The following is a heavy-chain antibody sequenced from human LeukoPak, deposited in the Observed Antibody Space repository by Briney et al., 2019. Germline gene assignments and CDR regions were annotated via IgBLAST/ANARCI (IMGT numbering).Heavy chain of an antibody. V-gene: IGHV3-48*01. D-gene: IGHD6-19*01. CDR2: ISSSSSTI. CDR3: AKGSGWYFDY. J-gene: IGHJ4*02. Sequence: GGSLRLSCAASGFTFSSYSMNWVRQAPGKGLEWVSYISSSSSTIYYADSVKGRFTISRDNAKNSLYLQMNSLRAEDTAVYYCAKGSGWYFDYWGQGILVTVSS. CDR1: GFTFSSYS.